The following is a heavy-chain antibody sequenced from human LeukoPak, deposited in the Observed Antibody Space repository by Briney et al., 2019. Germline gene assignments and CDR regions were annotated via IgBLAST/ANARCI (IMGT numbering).Heavy chain of an antibody. V-gene: IGHV3-30-3*01. CDR1: GFTFSSYA. CDR2: ISYDGSNK. D-gene: IGHD3-10*01. J-gene: IGHJ5*02. CDR3: ARDSYYGSGSHYNWFDP. Sequence: PGRSLRLSCAASGFTFSSYAMHWVRQAPGKGLEWVAVISYDGSNKYYADSVKGRFTISRDNSKNTLYLQMNSLRAEDTAVYYCARDSYYGSGSHYNWFDPWGQGTLVTVSS.